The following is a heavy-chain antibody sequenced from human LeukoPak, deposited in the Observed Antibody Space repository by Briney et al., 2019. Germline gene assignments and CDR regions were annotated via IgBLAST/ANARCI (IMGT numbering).Heavy chain of an antibody. CDR1: GFTFSDYD. J-gene: IGHJ4*02. CDR2: IGTAGDT. CDR3: VRVAKERVGGVYYFDY. D-gene: IGHD1-1*01. V-gene: IGHV3-13*01. Sequence: GGSLRLSCAASGFTFSDYDMHWVRQATGKGLEWVSAIGTAGDTYYTGSVKGRFTISRENAKNSLYLQMNSLRAGDTAVYYCVRVAKERVGGVYYFDYWGRGTPVTVSS.